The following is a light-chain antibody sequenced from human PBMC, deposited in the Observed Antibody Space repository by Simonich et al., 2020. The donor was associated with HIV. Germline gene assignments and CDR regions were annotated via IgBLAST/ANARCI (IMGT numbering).Light chain of an antibody. CDR2: WAS. CDR3: QQYYSTPPT. Sequence: DIVMTQSPDSLAVSLGERATINCKSSRSLLSSSNNKNYLAWYQQKPGQPPKLLIYWASTRESGVPDRFSASGSGTDFTLTISSLQAEDVAVYYCQQYYSTPPTFGQGTKVEIK. J-gene: IGKJ1*01. V-gene: IGKV4-1*01. CDR1: RSLLSSSNNKNY.